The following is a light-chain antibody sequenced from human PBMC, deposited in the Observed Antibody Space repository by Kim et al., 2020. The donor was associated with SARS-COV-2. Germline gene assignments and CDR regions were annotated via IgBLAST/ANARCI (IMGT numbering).Light chain of an antibody. Sequence: EIVLTQSPGTLSLSPGERATLSCRASQSVSMNYLAWYQQKPGQAPRLLIYGASSRATGIPDRFSGSGSGTDFTLTISRLEPEDFAVYYFQQYDTSPSCTFGQGTKLEI. CDR3: QQYDTSPSCT. J-gene: IGKJ2*02. CDR2: GAS. CDR1: QSVSMNY. V-gene: IGKV3-20*01.